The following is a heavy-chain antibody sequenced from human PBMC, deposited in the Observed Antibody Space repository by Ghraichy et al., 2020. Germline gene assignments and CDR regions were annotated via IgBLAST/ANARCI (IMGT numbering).Heavy chain of an antibody. J-gene: IGHJ4*02. CDR3: ATADGAHHPVPFDY. V-gene: IGHV1-24*01. CDR1: GYTLTELS. D-gene: IGHD3-10*01. CDR2: FDPEDGET. Sequence: ASVKVSCKVSGYTLTELSMHWVRQAPGKGLEWMGGFDPEDGETIYAQKFQGRVTMTEDTSTDTAYMELSSLRSEDTAVYYCATADGAHHPVPFDYWGQGTLVTVSS.